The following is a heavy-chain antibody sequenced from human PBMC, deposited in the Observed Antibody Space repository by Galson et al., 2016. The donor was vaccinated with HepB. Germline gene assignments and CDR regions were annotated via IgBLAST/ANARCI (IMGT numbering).Heavy chain of an antibody. Sequence: SLRLSCAASGFTFSSYRMSWVRQAPGKGLDWMANIKQDGSEKYYVDSVKGRFTISRDNAKSSLKLQMNSLRAEDTAVYYCARVSSGWSLPMRRKAGHWFDPWGQGTLVTVSS. V-gene: IGHV3-7*03. CDR3: ARVSSGWSLPMRRKAGHWFDP. J-gene: IGHJ5*02. CDR2: IKQDGSEK. D-gene: IGHD6-19*01. CDR1: GFTFSSYR.